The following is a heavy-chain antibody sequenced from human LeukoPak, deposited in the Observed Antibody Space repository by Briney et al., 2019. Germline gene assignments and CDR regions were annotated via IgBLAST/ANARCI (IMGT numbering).Heavy chain of an antibody. J-gene: IGHJ3*02. CDR2: IYSSGST. Sequence: SETLSLTCSVSGASISSGSNYWGWIRQPPGKTLEWIGSIYSSGSTYHNPSLKSRVIIIIDTPKNHFSLTLSSVTAADTAAYCARSDGYGLVGIWGQGTMVTVSS. CDR3: ARSDGYGLVGI. V-gene: IGHV4-39*07. D-gene: IGHD3-10*01. CDR1: GASISSGSNY.